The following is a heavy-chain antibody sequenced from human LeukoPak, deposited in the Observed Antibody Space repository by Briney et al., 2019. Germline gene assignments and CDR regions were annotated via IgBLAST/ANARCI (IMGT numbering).Heavy chain of an antibody. D-gene: IGHD5-18*01. J-gene: IGHJ4*02. Sequence: GGSLRLSCAASGFTFSSYEMNWVRQAPGKGLEWVANINQDGSEKYYVDSVKGRFTISRDNAKNSLYLQMNSLRAEDTAVYYCARDGVDTAMVDLFDYWGQGTLVTVSS. CDR1: GFTFSSYE. CDR2: INQDGSEK. V-gene: IGHV3-7*01. CDR3: ARDGVDTAMVDLFDY.